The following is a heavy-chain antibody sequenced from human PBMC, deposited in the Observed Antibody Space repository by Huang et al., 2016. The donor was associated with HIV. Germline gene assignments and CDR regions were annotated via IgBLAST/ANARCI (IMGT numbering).Heavy chain of an antibody. CDR1: GGSISSYY. D-gene: IGHD5-12*01. V-gene: IGHV4-59*01. CDR2: NYYSGSP. Sequence: QVQLQESGPGLVKPSETLSLTCTVSGGSISSYYWSWIRQPPGKGLECIGYNYYSGSPNYNPSRKSRVTISVDTSKNQFSLKLRSVTAADTAVYYCARGPSPWLQEAFDIWGQGTMVTVSS. CDR3: ARGPSPWLQEAFDI. J-gene: IGHJ3*02.